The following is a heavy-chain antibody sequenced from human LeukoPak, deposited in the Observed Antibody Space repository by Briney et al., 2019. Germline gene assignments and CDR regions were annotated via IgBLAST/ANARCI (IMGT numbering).Heavy chain of an antibody. CDR2: IYTSGST. J-gene: IGHJ5*02. CDR1: GGSISSYY. D-gene: IGHD4-17*01. CDR3: ASSRFYGDSRNWFDP. V-gene: IGHV4-4*07. Sequence: SETLSLTCTVSGGSISSYYWSWIRQPAGKGLEWIGRIYTSGSTNYNPSLKSRVTMSVDTSKNQFSLKLSSVTAADTAVYYCASSRFYGDSRNWFDPWGQGTLVTVSS.